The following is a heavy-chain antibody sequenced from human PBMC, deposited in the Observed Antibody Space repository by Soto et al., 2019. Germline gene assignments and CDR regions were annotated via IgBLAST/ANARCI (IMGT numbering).Heavy chain of an antibody. Sequence: SGPTLVNPTQTLTLTCTFSGFSLSTSGVGVGWIRQPPGKALEWLALIYWNDDKRYSPPQKSRLTITKDTSKNQVVLTMTNMDPVDTATYYCVHRVPWGGGSCYSDWGQGTLVTVSS. D-gene: IGHD2-15*01. CDR2: IYWNDDK. CDR1: GFSLSTSGVG. CDR3: VHRVPWGGGSCYSD. J-gene: IGHJ4*02. V-gene: IGHV2-5*01.